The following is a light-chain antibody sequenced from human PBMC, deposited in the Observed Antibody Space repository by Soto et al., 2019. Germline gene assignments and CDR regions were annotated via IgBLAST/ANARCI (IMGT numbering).Light chain of an antibody. CDR2: DAS. CDR3: QQYSNLIT. Sequence: DIQMTQSPSSLSSSXXXXXXXXXQASQDVSNYLNWYQQKLGKAPKLLIYDASNLETGVPSRFSGSGSGTYFSFTISSLQPEDFATYYCQQYSNLITFGQGTRLEI. J-gene: IGKJ5*01. CDR1: QDVSNY. V-gene: IGKV1-33*01.